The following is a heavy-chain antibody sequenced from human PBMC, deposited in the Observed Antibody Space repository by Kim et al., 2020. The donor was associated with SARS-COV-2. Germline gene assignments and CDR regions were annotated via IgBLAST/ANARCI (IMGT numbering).Heavy chain of an antibody. V-gene: IGHV3-9*01. D-gene: IGHD3-10*02. CDR3: AKTFCSGWPWRYSDS. J-gene: IGHJ4*02. Sequence: ADTVKGRFTIPRDNAKNSLYLAMNSLRPEDTALYYCAKTFCSGWPWRYSDSWGQETLVAVSS.